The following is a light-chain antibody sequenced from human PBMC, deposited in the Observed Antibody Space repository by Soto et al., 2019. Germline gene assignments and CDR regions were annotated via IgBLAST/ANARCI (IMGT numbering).Light chain of an antibody. CDR3: EQYNSYWSWT. CDR1: QSISSW. V-gene: IGKV1-5*03. CDR2: KAS. J-gene: IGKJ1*01. Sequence: DIQMTQSPSTLSASVGDRVTITCRASQSISSWLAWYQQKPGKAPKLLIYKASSLGSGVPSRFSGSGSGTEFTLTISSLQPDGFATYYGEQYNSYWSWTCGQGTKVEIK.